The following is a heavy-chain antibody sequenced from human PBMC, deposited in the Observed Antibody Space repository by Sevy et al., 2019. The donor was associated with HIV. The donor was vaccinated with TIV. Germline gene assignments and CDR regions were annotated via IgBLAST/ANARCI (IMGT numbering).Heavy chain of an antibody. V-gene: IGHV3-66*01. CDR2: IDSGGST. J-gene: IGHJ6*02. CDR1: GFTFSSYG. D-gene: IGHD3-22*01. CDR3: ARDRYYDASGYYYYYYGMDV. Sequence: GGSLRLSCAASGFTFSSYGMHWVRQAPGKGLEWVAVIDSGGSTYYADSVKGRFSISRDNAKNTLYLQMNPLRAEDTAVYFCARDRYYDASGYYYYYYGMDVWGQGTTVTVSS.